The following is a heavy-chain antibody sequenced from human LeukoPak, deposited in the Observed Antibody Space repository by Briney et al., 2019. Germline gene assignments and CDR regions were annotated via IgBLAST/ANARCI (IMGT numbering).Heavy chain of an antibody. V-gene: IGHV3-7*01. CDR3: ARGAHYYGSGS. D-gene: IGHD3-10*01. J-gene: IGHJ4*02. CDR1: GFTFSSYA. CDR2: IKQDGSEK. Sequence: GGSLRLSCAASGFTFSSYAMSWVRQAPGKGLEWVANIKQDGSEKYYVDSVKGRFTISRDNAKNSLYLQMNSLRAEDTAVYYCARGAHYYGSGSWGQGTLVTVSS.